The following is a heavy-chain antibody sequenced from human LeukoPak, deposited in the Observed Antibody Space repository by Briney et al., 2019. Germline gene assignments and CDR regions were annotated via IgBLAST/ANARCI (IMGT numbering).Heavy chain of an antibody. J-gene: IGHJ4*02. CDR3: AADAEFDITASFDF. CDR2: ISRGSSGR. V-gene: IGHV3-21*01. D-gene: IGHD3-10*01. CDR1: AFPFSTYS. Sequence: GGSLRLSCAASAFPFSTYSMNWVRPAPGKGLEWVSSISRGSSGRHYADSVKGRFTISRDNAKNSLYLQMNSLRAEDTAVYYCAADAEFDITASFDFWGQGTLVTVSS.